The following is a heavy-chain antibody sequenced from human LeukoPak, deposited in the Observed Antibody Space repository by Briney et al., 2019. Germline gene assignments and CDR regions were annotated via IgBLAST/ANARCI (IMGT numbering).Heavy chain of an antibody. J-gene: IGHJ3*02. D-gene: IGHD3-3*01. CDR1: GGSISSYY. Sequence: SETLSLTCTVSGGSISSYYWSWIRQPPGKGLEWIGYIYYSGSTNYNPSLKSRVTISVDTSKNQFSLKLSSVTAADTAVYYCAREGAWDFWSGYYRDDDAFDIWGQGTMVTVSS. CDR2: IYYSGST. V-gene: IGHV4-59*01. CDR3: AREGAWDFWSGYYRDDDAFDI.